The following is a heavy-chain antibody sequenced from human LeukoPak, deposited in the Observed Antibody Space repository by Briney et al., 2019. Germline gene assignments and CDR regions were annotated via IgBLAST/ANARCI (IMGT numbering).Heavy chain of an antibody. J-gene: IGHJ4*02. D-gene: IGHD6-6*01. CDR1: GFTFSSYS. CDR3: ARDRSGIAAREGSDY. CDR2: ISSSSSYI. Sequence: GGSLRLSCAASGFTFSSYSMNWVRQAPGKGLEWVSSISSSSSYIYYADSVKGRFTISRDNAKNSLYLQMNSLRAEDTAVYYCARDRSGIAAREGSDYWGQGTLVTVSS. V-gene: IGHV3-21*01.